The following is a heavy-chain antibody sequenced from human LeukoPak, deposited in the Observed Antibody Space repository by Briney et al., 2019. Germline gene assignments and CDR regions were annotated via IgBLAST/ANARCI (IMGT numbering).Heavy chain of an antibody. CDR2: INHSGST. Sequence: PSETLSLTCAVYGGSSSGYYWSWIRQPPGKGLEWIGEINHSGSTNYNPSLKSRVTISVDTSKNQFSLKLSSVTAADTAVYCCARGEYSGSTYYFDYWGQGTLVTVSS. CDR3: ARGEYSGSTYYFDY. D-gene: IGHD1-26*01. CDR1: GGSSSGYY. V-gene: IGHV4-34*01. J-gene: IGHJ4*02.